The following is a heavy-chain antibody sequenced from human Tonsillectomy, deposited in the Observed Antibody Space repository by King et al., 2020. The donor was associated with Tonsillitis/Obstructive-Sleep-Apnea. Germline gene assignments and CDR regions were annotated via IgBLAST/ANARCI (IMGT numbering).Heavy chain of an antibody. CDR1: GGTFSSYA. CDR2: IIPTLGIA. CDR3: ARDRSIVGATTRGYFDL. D-gene: IGHD1-26*01. V-gene: IGHV1-69*10. J-gene: IGHJ2*01. Sequence: VQLVQSGAEVKKPGSSVKVSCKASGGTFSSYAISWVRQAPGQGLEWMGGIIPTLGIANYAQKFQGRVTITADKSTSTAYMELSSLRSEDTAVYYCARDRSIVGATTRGYFDLWGRGTLVTVSS.